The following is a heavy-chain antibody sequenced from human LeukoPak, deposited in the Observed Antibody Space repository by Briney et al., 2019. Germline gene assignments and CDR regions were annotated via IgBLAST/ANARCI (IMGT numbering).Heavy chain of an antibody. CDR1: GVSISSYY. CDR2: TYYSGST. J-gene: IGHJ4*02. V-gene: IGHV4-59*01. Sequence: SETLSLTCTVSGVSISSYYWSWIRQPPGKGLEWIGYTYYSGSTNYNPSLKSRVTISVDTSKSQFSLKLSSVTAADTAVYYCARERFGESIIDYWGQGTLVTVSS. CDR3: ARERFGESIIDY. D-gene: IGHD3-10*01.